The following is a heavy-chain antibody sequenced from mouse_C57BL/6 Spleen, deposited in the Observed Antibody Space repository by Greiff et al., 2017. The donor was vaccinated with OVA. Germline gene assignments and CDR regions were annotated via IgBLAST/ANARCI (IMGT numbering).Heavy chain of an antibody. CDR1: GYTFTSYW. D-gene: IGHD1-1*01. V-gene: IGHV1-55*01. Sequence: QVQLKQPGAELVKPGASVKMSCKASGYTFTSYWITWVKQRPGQGLEWIGDIYPGSGSTNYNEKFKSKATLTVDTSSSTAYMQLSSLTSEDSAVYYCARWYYGSSLHFDYWGQGTTLTVSS. CDR3: ARWYYGSSLHFDY. CDR2: IYPGSGST. J-gene: IGHJ2*01.